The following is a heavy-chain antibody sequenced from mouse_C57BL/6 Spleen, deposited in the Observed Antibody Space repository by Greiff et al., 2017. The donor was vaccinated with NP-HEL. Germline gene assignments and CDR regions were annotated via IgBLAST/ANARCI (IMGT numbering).Heavy chain of an antibody. J-gene: IGHJ2*01. CDR2: IDPSDSYT. Sequence: QVQLQQPGAELVMPGASVKLSCKASGYTFTSSWMHWVKQRPGQGLEWIGEIDPSDSYTNYNQKFKGKSTLTVDKSSSTAYMQLSSLTSEDSAVYYCARGNDGYYPDYWGQGTTLTVSS. D-gene: IGHD2-3*01. V-gene: IGHV1-69*01. CDR1: GYTFTSSW. CDR3: ARGNDGYYPDY.